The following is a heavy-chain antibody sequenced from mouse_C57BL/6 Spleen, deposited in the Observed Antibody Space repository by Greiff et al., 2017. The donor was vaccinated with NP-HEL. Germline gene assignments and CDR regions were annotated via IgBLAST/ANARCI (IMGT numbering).Heavy chain of an antibody. D-gene: IGHD1-1*01. Sequence: EVKLMESGAELVRPGASVKLSCTASGFNIKDYYMHWVKQRPEQGLEWIGRIDPEDGDTEYAPKFQGKATMTADTSSTTAYLQLISLASEDTAVYYCTTPYGRRGYFDVWGTGTTVTVSS. CDR3: TTPYGRRGYFDV. CDR2: IDPEDGDT. V-gene: IGHV14-1*01. CDR1: GFNIKDYY. J-gene: IGHJ1*03.